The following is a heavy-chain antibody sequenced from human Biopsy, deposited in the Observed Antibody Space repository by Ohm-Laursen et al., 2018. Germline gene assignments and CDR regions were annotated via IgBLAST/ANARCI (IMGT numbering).Heavy chain of an antibody. CDR2: ISPSGATT. V-gene: IGHV1-46*01. D-gene: IGHD5-24*01. CDR1: GNTFATYH. CDR3: TRAGVGSDGTDSYYYGMDV. J-gene: IGHJ6*02. Sequence: SVKVSCKVSGNTFATYHIHWVRQAPGQGLEWMGVISPSGATTSFSQKFQGRITMTRDTSTGTVYMDLNSLGSEDTAVYYCTRAGVGSDGTDSYYYGMDVWGPGTTVTVSS.